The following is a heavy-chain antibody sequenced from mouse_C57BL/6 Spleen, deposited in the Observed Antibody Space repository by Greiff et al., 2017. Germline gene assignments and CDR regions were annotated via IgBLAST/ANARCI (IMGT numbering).Heavy chain of an antibody. V-gene: IGHV1-39*01. D-gene: IGHD2-3*01. CDR3: ARSDGYPAWFAY. J-gene: IGHJ3*01. Sequence: VQLQQSGPELVKPGAPVKISCKASGYSFTDYNMNWVKQSNGKSLEWIGVFTPNYGTTSYNQKFKGKANLTVDQSSSTAYMQLNSLTSEDAAVYYGARSDGYPAWFAYWGQGTLVTVSA. CDR2: FTPNYGTT. CDR1: GYSFTDYN.